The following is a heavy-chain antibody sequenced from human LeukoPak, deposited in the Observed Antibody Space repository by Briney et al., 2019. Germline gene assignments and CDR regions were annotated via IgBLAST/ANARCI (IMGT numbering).Heavy chain of an antibody. CDR2: ISYDGSNK. V-gene: IGHV3-30-3*01. CDR1: GFTFSSYA. J-gene: IGHJ6*02. D-gene: IGHD6-13*01. Sequence: HPGGSLRLSCAASGFTFSSYAMHWVRQAPGKGLEWVAVISYDGSNKYYADSVKGRFTISRDNSKNTLYLQMNSLRAEDTAVYYCAKDGGSSSWYMVNLGLNYYYYYGMDVWGQGTTVTVSS. CDR3: AKDGGSSSWYMVNLGLNYYYYYGMDV.